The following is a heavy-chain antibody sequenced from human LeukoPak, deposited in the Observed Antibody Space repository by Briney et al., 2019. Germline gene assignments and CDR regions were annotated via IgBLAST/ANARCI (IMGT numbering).Heavy chain of an antibody. J-gene: IGHJ3*02. CDR1: GGSIGSYY. Sequence: TSETLSLTCTVSGGSIGSYYWSWIRQPAGKGLEWIGRIYTSGSTNYNPSLKSRVTMSVDTSKNQFSLKLSSVTAADTAVYYCARDEGTAMVTFAFDIWGQGTMVTVSS. CDR2: IYTSGST. D-gene: IGHD5-18*01. CDR3: ARDEGTAMVTFAFDI. V-gene: IGHV4-4*07.